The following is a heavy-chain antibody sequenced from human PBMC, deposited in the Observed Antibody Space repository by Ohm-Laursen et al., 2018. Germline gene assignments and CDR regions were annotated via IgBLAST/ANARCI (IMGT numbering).Heavy chain of an antibody. CDR1: GFTFSDYW. D-gene: IGHD1-26*01. CDR2: IKQDGSEK. Sequence: SLRLSCTAFGFTFSDYWMTWVRQAPGKGLEWVANIKQDGSEKYYVDSVKGRFTISRDNAKNSLYLQMNSLRAEDTAVYYCARGGSYSPLNWFDPWGQGTLVTVSS. CDR3: ARGGSYSPLNWFDP. V-gene: IGHV3-7*01. J-gene: IGHJ5*02.